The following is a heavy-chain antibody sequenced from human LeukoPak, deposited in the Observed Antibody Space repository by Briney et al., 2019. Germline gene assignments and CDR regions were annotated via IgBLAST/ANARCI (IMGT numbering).Heavy chain of an antibody. CDR1: GYTFSSYG. D-gene: IGHD2-2*01. CDR2: ISPYNGDT. CDR3: ARDLRVPARSGMDV. V-gene: IGHV1-18*04. J-gene: IGHJ6*04. Sequence: ASVKVSCKASGYTFSSYGISWVRQAPGQGLEWMGWISPYNGDTNYAQKYQGRVTMTTDTSTNTAYMELRSLRSDDTAVYHCARDLRVPARSGMDVRGKGTTVTVSS.